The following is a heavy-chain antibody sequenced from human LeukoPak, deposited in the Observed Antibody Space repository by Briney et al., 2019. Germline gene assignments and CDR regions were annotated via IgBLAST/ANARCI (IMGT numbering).Heavy chain of an antibody. D-gene: IGHD5/OR15-5a*01. J-gene: IGHJ4*02. CDR3: ARANSTMGFDY. CDR1: GGSFSGYY. Sequence: SETLSLTCAVYGGSFSGYYWSWIRQPPGKGLEWIGEINHSGSTNYNPSLKSRVTISVDTSKNQFSLKLSSVTAVDTAVYYCARANSTMGFDYWGQGTLVTVSS. V-gene: IGHV4-34*01. CDR2: INHSGST.